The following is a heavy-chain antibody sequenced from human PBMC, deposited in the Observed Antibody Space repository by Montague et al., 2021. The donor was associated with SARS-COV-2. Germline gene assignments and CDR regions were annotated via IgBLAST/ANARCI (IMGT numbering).Heavy chain of an antibody. CDR3: ARSQHCGSDCYFAY. J-gene: IGHJ4*02. CDR2: INPADSQT. D-gene: IGHD2-21*02. V-gene: IGHV5-10-1*01. CDR1: GYDFTRYW. Sequence: QSGAEVKKSGESLRISCRGSGYDFTRYWISWVRQMPGKGLEWMGRINPADSQTNYGPSFQGQVTISVDKSITTAYLQWSSLKPSDTAIYYCARSQHCGSDCYFAYWGQGSLVTVSS.